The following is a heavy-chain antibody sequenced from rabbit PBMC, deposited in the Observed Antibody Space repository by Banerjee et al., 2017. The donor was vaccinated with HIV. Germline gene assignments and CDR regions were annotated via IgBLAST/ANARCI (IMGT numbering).Heavy chain of an antibody. V-gene: IGHV1S40*01. CDR2: IYTGSGST. CDR3: ARRAVTTDTGYGGLNF. Sequence: QSLEESGGDLVKPGASLTLTCTASGFSFSSSYDMCWVRQAPGKGLEWIACIYTGSGSTYYASWAKGRFTVSKTSSTTVTLQMTSLTAADTATYFCARRAVTTDTGYGGLNFWGQGTLVTVS. CDR1: GFSFSSSYD. J-gene: IGHJ3*01. D-gene: IGHD6-1*01.